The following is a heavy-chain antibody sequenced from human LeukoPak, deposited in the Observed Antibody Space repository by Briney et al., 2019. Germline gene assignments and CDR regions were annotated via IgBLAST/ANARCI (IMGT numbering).Heavy chain of an antibody. Sequence: SETLSLTCTVSGGSISSYYWSWIRQPPGKGLEWIGYIYYSGSTNYNPSLKSRVTISVDTSKNQFSLKLSSVTAADTAVHYCARGQWLEYYFDYWGQGTLVTVSS. D-gene: IGHD6-19*01. V-gene: IGHV4-59*08. J-gene: IGHJ4*02. CDR2: IYYSGST. CDR3: ARGQWLEYYFDY. CDR1: GGSISSYY.